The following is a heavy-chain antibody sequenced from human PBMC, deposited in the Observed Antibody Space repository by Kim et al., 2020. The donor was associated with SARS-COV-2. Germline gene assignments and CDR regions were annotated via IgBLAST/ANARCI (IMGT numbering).Heavy chain of an antibody. D-gene: IGHD1-26*01. CDR3: ARRSGNYYGPFDY. Sequence: KSSPSLRSRVTMSVDTYRNHLSLTLTSVTAADTAVYYCARRSGNYYGPFDYWGQGTLVTVSS. J-gene: IGHJ4*02. V-gene: IGHV4-4*07.